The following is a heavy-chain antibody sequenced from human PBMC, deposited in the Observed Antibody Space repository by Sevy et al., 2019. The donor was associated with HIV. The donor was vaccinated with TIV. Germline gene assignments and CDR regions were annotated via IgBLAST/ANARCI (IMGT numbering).Heavy chain of an antibody. CDR2: LNPSSSNT. V-gene: IGHV1-8*03. Sequence: ASVKVSCKASGYTFSVYDISWVRQVTGQGLEWMGWLNPSSSNTGYAENFQGRVTFTMDSSTSTGYMEMSSLRSEDTAVYYCARAAAGAYDAFDIWGQGTLVTVSS. CDR1: GYTFSVYD. D-gene: IGHD6-13*01. CDR3: ARAAAGAYDAFDI. J-gene: IGHJ3*02.